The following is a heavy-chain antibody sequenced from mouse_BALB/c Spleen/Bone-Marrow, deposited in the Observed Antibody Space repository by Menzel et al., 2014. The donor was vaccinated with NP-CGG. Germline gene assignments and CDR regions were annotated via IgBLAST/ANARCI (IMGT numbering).Heavy chain of an antibody. CDR3: ARLTPDYAMDY. CDR2: ISSGGSYT. J-gene: IGHJ4*01. Sequence: EVHLVESGGDLVKPGGSLKLSCAASGFTFSNYGMSWVRRTPDKRLEWVATISSGGSYTYFPDSVKGRFTISRDNAKNTLYLQMNSLKSEDAAMYYCARLTPDYAMDYWGQGTSVTVSS. V-gene: IGHV5-6*01. D-gene: IGHD1-3*01. CDR1: GFTFSNYG.